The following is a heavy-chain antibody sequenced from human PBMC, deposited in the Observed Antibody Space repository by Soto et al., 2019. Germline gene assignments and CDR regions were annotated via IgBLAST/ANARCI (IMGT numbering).Heavy chain of an antibody. CDR2: IDPSDSYT. V-gene: IGHV5-10-1*01. Sequence: PGESLKISCKGSGYSFTSYWISWVRQMPGKGLEWMGRIDPSDSYTNYSPSFQGHVTISADKSISTAYLQWSSLKASDTAMYYCATTRRDSYGPWNGMDVWGQGTTVTVSS. D-gene: IGHD5-18*01. J-gene: IGHJ6*02. CDR3: ATTRRDSYGPWNGMDV. CDR1: GYSFTSYW.